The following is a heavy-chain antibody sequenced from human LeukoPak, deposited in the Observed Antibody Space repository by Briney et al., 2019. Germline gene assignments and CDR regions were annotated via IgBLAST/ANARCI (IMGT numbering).Heavy chain of an antibody. Sequence: PGGSLRLSCAASGFTFSSYSMNWVRQAPGKGLEWVSSISSSSSYIYCADSVKGRFTISRDNAKNSLYLQMNSLRAEDTAVYYCARDKRYGSGSLDYWGQGTLVTVSS. CDR2: ISSSSSYI. CDR3: ARDKRYGSGSLDY. J-gene: IGHJ4*02. D-gene: IGHD3-10*01. V-gene: IGHV3-21*01. CDR1: GFTFSSYS.